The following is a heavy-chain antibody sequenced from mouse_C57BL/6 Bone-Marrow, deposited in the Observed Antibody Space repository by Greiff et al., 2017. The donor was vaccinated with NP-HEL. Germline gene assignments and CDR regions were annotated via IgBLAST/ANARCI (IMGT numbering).Heavy chain of an antibody. D-gene: IGHD1-1*01. J-gene: IGHJ4*01. V-gene: IGHV1-76*01. Sequence: QVHVKQSGAELVRPGASVKLSCKASGYTFTDYYINWVKQRPGQGLEWIARIYPGSGNTYYNEKFKGKATLTAEKSSSTAYMQLSSLTSEDSAVYFCASGYGDYYAMDYWGQGTSVTVSS. CDR3: ASGYGDYYAMDY. CDR2: IYPGSGNT. CDR1: GYTFTDYY.